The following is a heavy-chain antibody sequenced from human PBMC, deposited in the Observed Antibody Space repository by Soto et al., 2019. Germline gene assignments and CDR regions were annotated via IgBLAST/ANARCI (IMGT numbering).Heavy chain of an antibody. Sequence: QITLNESGPTVVRPTETLTLTCRFSGFSLTTSGVGVGWIRQSPGKAPEWLALIYWDDDKRYSASLKSRLTITKDTSKNPVVLTVSEFDPTDTATYYCAHRVLRTVFGLVTTTAIYFDFWGQGTPVAVSS. CDR2: IYWDDDK. D-gene: IGHD3-3*01. CDR1: GFSLTTSGVG. CDR3: AHRVLRTVFGLVTTTAIYFDF. V-gene: IGHV2-5*02. J-gene: IGHJ4*02.